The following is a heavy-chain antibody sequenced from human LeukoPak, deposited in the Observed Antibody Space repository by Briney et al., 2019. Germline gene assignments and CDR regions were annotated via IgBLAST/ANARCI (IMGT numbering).Heavy chain of an antibody. Sequence: TSETLSLTCIVSGGSLSSSAYYWGWIRQPPGKGLEWIGHIYYSGNAYYSPSLRSRVTISIDTSKNQFSLKLSSVTAADTAVYYCARGNVPLENIWGQGTMVTVSS. V-gene: IGHV4-39*07. J-gene: IGHJ3*02. D-gene: IGHD1-1*01. CDR1: GGSLSSSAYY. CDR2: IYYSGNA. CDR3: ARGNVPLENI.